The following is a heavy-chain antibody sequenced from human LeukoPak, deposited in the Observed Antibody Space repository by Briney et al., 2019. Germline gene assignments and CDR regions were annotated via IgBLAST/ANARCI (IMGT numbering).Heavy chain of an antibody. Sequence: PSETLSLTRTVSGDSISSGNSYWTWVRQHPGKGLEWIGYIYYSGRTYYNASLKSRLRMSVDTSKNQFSLNLSSVTAADTAVYYCARELDYGDNVPSNGLDVWGQGTTVTVSS. V-gene: IGHV4-31*03. D-gene: IGHD4-23*01. CDR2: IYYSGRT. J-gene: IGHJ6*02. CDR3: ARELDYGDNVPSNGLDV. CDR1: GDSISSGNSY.